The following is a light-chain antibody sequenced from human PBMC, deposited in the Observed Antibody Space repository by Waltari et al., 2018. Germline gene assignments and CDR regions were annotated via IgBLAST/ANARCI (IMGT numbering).Light chain of an antibody. V-gene: IGKV3-20*01. CDR1: QTIKSGH. J-gene: IGKJ2*01. CDR2: GAS. Sequence: ESVLTQSPGTLSLSPVERVTLSCRASQTIKSGHLAWNQQKAGQAPRLLIYGASSRATGIPDGFSGGGSGTDCTLTISRLQPEDFAVYHCQQYGSSPYTVGQETKLAIK. CDR3: QQYGSSPYT.